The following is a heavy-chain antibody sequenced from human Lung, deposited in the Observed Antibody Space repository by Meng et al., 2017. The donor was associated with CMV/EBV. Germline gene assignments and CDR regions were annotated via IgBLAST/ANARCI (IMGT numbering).Heavy chain of an antibody. CDR1: GYTFTNNY. Sequence: ASXXVSCKASGYTFTNNYIHWVRQAPGQGLEWMGTINPSGGSTRYTQKFQGRVTMTRDTSTATVYMEVSSLRSEDTAVYYCARDPYYDFWDGYYAAYYYFGLDDWGQGNXVTGSS. J-gene: IGHJ6*01. CDR2: INPSGGST. V-gene: IGHV1-46*01. CDR3: ARDPYYDFWDGYYAAYYYFGLDD. D-gene: IGHD3-3*01.